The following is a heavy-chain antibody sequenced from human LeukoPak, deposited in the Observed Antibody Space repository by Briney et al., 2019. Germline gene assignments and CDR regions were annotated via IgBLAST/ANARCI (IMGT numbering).Heavy chain of an antibody. CDR1: GYTFTSYY. CDR2: INPSGGST. J-gene: IGHJ4*02. V-gene: IGHV1-46*01. D-gene: IGHD5-24*01. Sequence: ASVKVSCKASGYTFTSYYMHWVRQAPGQGLEWMGIINPSGGSTSYAQKFQGRVTMTRDTSTSTVYMELSSLRSEDTAVYYCARVSLEMATIGGFDYWGQGTLVTVSS. CDR3: ARVSLEMATIGGFDY.